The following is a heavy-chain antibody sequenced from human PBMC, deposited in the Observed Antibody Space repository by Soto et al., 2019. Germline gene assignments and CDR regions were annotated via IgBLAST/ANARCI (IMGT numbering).Heavy chain of an antibody. V-gene: IGHV3-74*01. J-gene: IGHJ4*02. CDR1: GFTFSNYG. Sequence: EVQLVESGGGLVQPGGSLRLSCAGSGFTFSNYGMHWVRQAPGKGLEWVSRIDHDGPTDYADSVRGRFTIYRDNAENTLYLQMNSLRPEDTAVYYCVRDSHGDYWGQGTLVTVSS. CDR3: VRDSHGDY. CDR2: IDHDGPT.